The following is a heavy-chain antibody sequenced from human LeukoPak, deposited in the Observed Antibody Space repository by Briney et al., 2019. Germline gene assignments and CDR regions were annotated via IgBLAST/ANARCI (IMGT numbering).Heavy chain of an antibody. D-gene: IGHD5-18*01. V-gene: IGHV3-74*01. J-gene: IGHJ4*02. CDR2: INSDGSST. CDR1: GFTFSSFG. Sequence: GGSLRLSCAASGFTFSSFGMSWVRQAPGKGLEWVSRINSDGSSTSYADSVKGRFTISRDNAKNTLYLQMNNLRAEDTAVYYCARDDSYGYAFDNWGQGTLVTVSS. CDR3: ARDDSYGYAFDN.